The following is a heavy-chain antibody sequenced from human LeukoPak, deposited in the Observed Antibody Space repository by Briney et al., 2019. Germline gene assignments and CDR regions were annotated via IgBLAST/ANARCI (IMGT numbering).Heavy chain of an antibody. Sequence: SETLSLTCTVSGGSITGGGYSWNWIRQQPGKGLEWIGYIFDSGNTNYNPSPRSRLSISIDTSKNQFYLRLNSVTAADTAVYFCSVWGIWFDPWGPGTLVAASS. D-gene: IGHD6-19*01. CDR3: SVWGIWFDP. V-gene: IGHV4-31*03. J-gene: IGHJ5*02. CDR2: IFDSGNT. CDR1: GGSITGGGYS.